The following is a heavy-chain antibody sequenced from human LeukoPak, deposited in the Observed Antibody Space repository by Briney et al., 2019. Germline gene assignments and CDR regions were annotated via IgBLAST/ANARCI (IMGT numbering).Heavy chain of an antibody. Sequence: PAEPLSLTCAVYGGSFSGYYWSWTRHPPGKGLEWIGEINHSGSTSYNPSITSRVTISVATSKNQSSLKLSSVTAADTAVYYGARAYCSSTSCPAAYFQHWGQGTLVTVSS. V-gene: IGHV4-34*01. CDR2: INHSGST. J-gene: IGHJ1*01. CDR3: ARAYCSSTSCPAAYFQH. CDR1: GGSFSGYY. D-gene: IGHD2-2*01.